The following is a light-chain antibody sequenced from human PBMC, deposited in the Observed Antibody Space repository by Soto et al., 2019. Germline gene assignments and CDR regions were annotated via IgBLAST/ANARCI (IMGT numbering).Light chain of an antibody. CDR2: TAS. CDR3: QQSHNAPLT. Sequence: DIQMIQSPSSLSASVGDRVTIYCRASQSIARHLNWYQQKPGATPKLLIYTASTLQSDVPSRFSDRESERDFTLTISDLQPEDFAIYYCQQSHNAPLTFGGGTKLEIK. CDR1: QSIARH. J-gene: IGKJ4*01. V-gene: IGKV1-39*01.